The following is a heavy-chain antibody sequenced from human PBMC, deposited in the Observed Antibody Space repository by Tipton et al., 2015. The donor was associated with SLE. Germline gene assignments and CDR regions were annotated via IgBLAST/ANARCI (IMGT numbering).Heavy chain of an antibody. Sequence: LSCTVSVGSISSSSYYWGWIRQPPGKGLEWIGSIYYSGNTYYNPSLKSRVTISIDTSKNQFSLKLTSVTAADTAVYYCARGLRESSWSNDAFDIWGQGTMVTVSS. D-gene: IGHD6-13*01. V-gene: IGHV4-39*07. CDR1: VGSISSSSYY. CDR2: IYYSGNT. CDR3: ARGLRESSWSNDAFDI. J-gene: IGHJ3*02.